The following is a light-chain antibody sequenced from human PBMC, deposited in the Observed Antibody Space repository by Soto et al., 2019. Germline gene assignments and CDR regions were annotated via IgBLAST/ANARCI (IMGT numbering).Light chain of an antibody. CDR2: AAS. J-gene: IGKJ4*01. Sequence: DIQMTQSPSSLSASVGDRVTITCRASQGISNYLAWYQQKPGKVPNLLIYAASTLQSGVPSRFSGSGSGTXXXXXXXXXQPEDVATYXCQKYNSAPLTFGGGTKVEIK. V-gene: IGKV1-27*01. CDR1: QGISNY. CDR3: QKYNSAPLT.